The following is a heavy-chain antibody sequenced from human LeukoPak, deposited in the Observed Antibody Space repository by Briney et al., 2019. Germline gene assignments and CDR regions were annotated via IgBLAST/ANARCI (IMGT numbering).Heavy chain of an antibody. CDR1: GGSISSY. V-gene: IGHV4-39*07. CDR3: AREPYYYGSGSYVDY. CDR2: IHYSGST. Sequence: SETLSLTCTVSGGSISSYWGWIRQPPGKGLEWIGTIHYSGSTYYNPSLKSRVTISLDRSKNQFSLKQSSVTAADTAVYYCAREPYYYGSGSYVDYWGQGTLVTVSS. D-gene: IGHD3-10*01. J-gene: IGHJ4*02.